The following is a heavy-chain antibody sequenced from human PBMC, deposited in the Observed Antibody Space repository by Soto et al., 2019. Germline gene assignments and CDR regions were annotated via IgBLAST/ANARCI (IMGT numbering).Heavy chain of an antibody. Sequence: GESLKISCKGSGYSFTSYWISWVRQMPGKGLEWMGRIDPSDSYTNYSPSFQGHVTISADKSISTAYLQWSSLKASDTAMYYCARELGRYSSSWNPFDEWGQGTLVTVSS. CDR1: GYSFTSYW. CDR3: ARELGRYSSSWNPFDE. D-gene: IGHD6-13*01. CDR2: IDPSDSYT. V-gene: IGHV5-10-1*01. J-gene: IGHJ4*02.